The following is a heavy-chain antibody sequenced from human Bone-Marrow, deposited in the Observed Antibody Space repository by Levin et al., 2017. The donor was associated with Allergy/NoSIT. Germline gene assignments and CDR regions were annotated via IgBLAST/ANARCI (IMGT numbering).Heavy chain of an antibody. V-gene: IGHV1-2*02. CDR2: INPNSGDT. D-gene: IGHD1-26*01. J-gene: IGHJ4*02. Sequence: ASVKVSCKASGYTFTDFYVHWVRQAPGQGLEWMGWINPNSGDTVFARSFQGRVTMTRDASINTAYMELSSLRSDDTALYFCANWSPKSGSYNYWGQGTLVTGAS. CDR1: GYTFTDFY. CDR3: ANWSPKSGSYNY.